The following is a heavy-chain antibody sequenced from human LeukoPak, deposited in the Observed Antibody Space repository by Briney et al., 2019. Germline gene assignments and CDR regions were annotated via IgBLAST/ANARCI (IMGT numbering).Heavy chain of an antibody. D-gene: IGHD4-17*01. J-gene: IGHJ4*02. CDR1: GFTFSSFA. CDR2: ISGSGGST. V-gene: IGHV3-23*01. Sequence: GGSLRLSCAASGFTFSSFAMSWVRQAPGKGLEWVSTISGSGGSTNYADSVKGRFTFSRDNSKNTLYLQMNSLRAEDTAVYYCAKDLPDYGDYIEGYWGQGTPVTVSS. CDR3: AKDLPDYGDYIEGY.